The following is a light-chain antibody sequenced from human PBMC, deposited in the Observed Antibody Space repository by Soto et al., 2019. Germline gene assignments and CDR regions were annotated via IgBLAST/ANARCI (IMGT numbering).Light chain of an antibody. CDR1: SSDVGGYNY. J-gene: IGLJ2*01. CDR3: CSYAGSNTLEV. V-gene: IGLV2-11*01. CDR2: DVS. Sequence: QSVLTQPRSVSGSPGQSVTISCTGTSSDVGGYNYVSWYQQHPGKAPKVMIYDVSKRPSGVPDRFSGSKSGNTASLTISGLQSGDEADYYCCSYAGSNTLEVFGGGTKLTVL.